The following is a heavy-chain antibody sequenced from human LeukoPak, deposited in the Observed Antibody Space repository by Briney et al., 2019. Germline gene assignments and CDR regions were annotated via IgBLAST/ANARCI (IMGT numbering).Heavy chain of an antibody. D-gene: IGHD1-26*01. CDR1: GFTFSSYG. Sequence: GGSLRLSCAASGFTFSSYGMHWVRQAPGKGLEHVSAISSNGGRTYYANSVKGRFTISRDNSKNTVYLQMGSLRAEDMAVYYCVRVGASLPDAFDIWGQGTMVTVSS. V-gene: IGHV3-64*01. CDR3: VRVGASLPDAFDI. J-gene: IGHJ3*02. CDR2: ISSNGGRT.